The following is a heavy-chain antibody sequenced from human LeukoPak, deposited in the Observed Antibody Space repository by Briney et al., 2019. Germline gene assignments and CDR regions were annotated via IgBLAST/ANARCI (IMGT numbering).Heavy chain of an antibody. V-gene: IGHV4-34*01. Sequence: SETLSLTCAVYGGSFSGYYWSWIRQPPGKGLEWIGEINHSGSTNYNPSLKSRVTISVDTSKNQFSLKLSSVTAADTAVYYCAREDYHTSEIDYWGQGTLVTVSS. CDR3: AREDYHTSEIDY. J-gene: IGHJ4*02. CDR1: GGSFSGYY. CDR2: INHSGST. D-gene: IGHD3-22*01.